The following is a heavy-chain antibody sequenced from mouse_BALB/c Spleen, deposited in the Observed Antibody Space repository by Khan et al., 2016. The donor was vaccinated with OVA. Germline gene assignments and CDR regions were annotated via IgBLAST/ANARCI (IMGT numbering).Heavy chain of an antibody. CDR1: GYTFTTYY. V-gene: IGHV1S56*01. CDR3: ARDEYFVGDAMDY. CDR2: IFPGNVNT. Sequence: QVQLQQSGPDLVKPGTSVRISCKASGYTFTTYYIHWVKQRPGQGLEWIGWIFPGNVNTKYNEKFKGKATMNADKSSSTATMQLSSLNSEDSAVYFCARDEYFVGDAMDYWGQGSSVTVSS. J-gene: IGHJ4*01.